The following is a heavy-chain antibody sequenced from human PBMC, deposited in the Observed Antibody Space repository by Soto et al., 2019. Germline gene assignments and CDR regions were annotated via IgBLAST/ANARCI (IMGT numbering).Heavy chain of an antibody. CDR1: GGPISNVISC. Sequence: GRLHESAPELVKPSQTLPLTCTVSGGPISNVISCGVWFAQPPQKALEWIGHIYDGGSPYNNPSLRRRLTMLVDTSKNQCSLKLSSWGAADLAVYYCARGRAGDKVEYWRQGILVTVSS. V-gene: IGHV4-30-4*01. J-gene: IGHJ4*02. D-gene: IGHD7-27*01. CDR2: IYDGGSP. CDR3: ARGRAGDKVEY.